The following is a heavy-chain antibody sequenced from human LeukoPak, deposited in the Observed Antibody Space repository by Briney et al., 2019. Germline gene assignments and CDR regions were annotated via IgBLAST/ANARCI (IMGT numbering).Heavy chain of an antibody. D-gene: IGHD4-17*01. CDR3: AREDDYGGYTLWG. CDR2: ISYGGSNK. CDR1: GFTFSSYA. V-gene: IGHV3-30*04. J-gene: IGHJ4*02. Sequence: GGSLRLSCAASGFTFSSYAMHWVRQAPGKGLEWVAVISYGGSNKYYADSVKGRFTISRDNSKNTLYLQMNSLRAEDTAVYYCAREDDYGGYTLWGWGQGTLVTVSS.